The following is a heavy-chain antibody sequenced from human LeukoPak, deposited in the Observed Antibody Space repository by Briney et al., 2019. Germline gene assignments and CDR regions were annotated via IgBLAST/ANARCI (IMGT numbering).Heavy chain of an antibody. J-gene: IGHJ4*02. V-gene: IGHV1-2*06. CDR3: ARDLSSTSNWEFDY. D-gene: IGHD7-27*01. Sequence: ASVKVSCKTSGYTFTDYFIHCVRQAPGQGPEWMGRINSNSGGTEYEQNFQGRVTMTRDTSINTAYMALSGLTFDDTAVYYCARDLSSTSNWEFDYWGQGTVVTVSS. CDR2: INSNSGGT. CDR1: GYTFTDYF.